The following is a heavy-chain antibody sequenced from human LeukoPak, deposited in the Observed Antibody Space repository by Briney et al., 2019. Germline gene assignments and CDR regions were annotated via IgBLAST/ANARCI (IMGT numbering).Heavy chain of an antibody. CDR1: GGSFSGYY. CDR3: ARLHSSSWYYGWFDP. J-gene: IGHJ5*02. V-gene: IGHV4-34*01. Sequence: PSETPSLTCAVYGGSFSGYYWSWIRQPPGKGLEWIGEINHSGSTNYNPSLKSRVTISVDTSKNQFSLKLSSVTAADTAVYYCARLHSSSWYYGWFDPWGQGTLVTVSS. CDR2: INHSGST. D-gene: IGHD6-13*01.